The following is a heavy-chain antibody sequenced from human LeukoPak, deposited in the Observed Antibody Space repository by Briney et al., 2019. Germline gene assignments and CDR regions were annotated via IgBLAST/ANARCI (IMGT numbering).Heavy chain of an antibody. J-gene: IGHJ4*02. CDR2: IYYSGST. V-gene: IGHV4-39*07. CDR3: AALSYDILTGSDY. CDR1: GGSISSSSYY. Sequence: SETLSLTCTVSGGSISSSSYYWGWIRQPPGKGLEWIGSIYYSGSTYYNPSLKSRVTISVDTSKNQFSLKLSSVTAADTAVYYCAALSYDILTGSDYWGQGTLVTVSS. D-gene: IGHD3-9*01.